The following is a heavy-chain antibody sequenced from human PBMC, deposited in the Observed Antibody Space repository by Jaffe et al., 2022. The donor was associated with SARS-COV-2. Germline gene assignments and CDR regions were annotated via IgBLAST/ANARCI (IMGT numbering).Heavy chain of an antibody. CDR1: GFTFSSYS. CDR2: ISSSSSTI. D-gene: IGHD3-9*01. CDR3: ARDTSYDILTGYLFDY. J-gene: IGHJ4*02. Sequence: EVQLVESGGGLVQPGGSLRLSCAASGFTFSSYSMNWVRQAPGKGLEWVSYISSSSSTIYYADSVKGRFTISRDNAKNSLYLQMNSLRAEDTAVYYCARDTSYDILTGYLFDYWGQGTLVTVSS. V-gene: IGHV3-48*01.